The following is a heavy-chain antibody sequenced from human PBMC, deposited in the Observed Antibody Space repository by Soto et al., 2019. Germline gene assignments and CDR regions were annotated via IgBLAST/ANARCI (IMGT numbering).Heavy chain of an antibody. CDR3: AKDSSIAALDAFDI. D-gene: IGHD6-6*01. CDR1: DYSIGSGYY. Sequence: ETLSLTCTVSDYSIGSGYYWGWIRQPPGKGLEWIGSIIHSGNTNYNPSLKSRVTMSVDTSKNQFSLKLSSVIAEDTAVYYCAKDSSIAALDAFDIWGQGTMVTVSS. CDR2: IIHSGNT. V-gene: IGHV4-38-2*02. J-gene: IGHJ3*02.